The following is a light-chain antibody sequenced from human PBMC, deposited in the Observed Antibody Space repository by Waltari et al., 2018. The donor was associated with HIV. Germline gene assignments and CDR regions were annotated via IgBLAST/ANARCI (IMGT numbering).Light chain of an antibody. CDR1: QSVSSN. J-gene: IGKJ1*01. V-gene: IGKV3-15*01. Sequence: ETMMTQSPASLSVSPGERATLSCRASQSVSSNLAWYQQKPGQAPRLLIYGASTRATAIPARVSGSGSGTEFTLTISSLQSEYIAIYYCQQYNNWPQTFGQGTKVEIK. CDR2: GAS. CDR3: QQYNNWPQT.